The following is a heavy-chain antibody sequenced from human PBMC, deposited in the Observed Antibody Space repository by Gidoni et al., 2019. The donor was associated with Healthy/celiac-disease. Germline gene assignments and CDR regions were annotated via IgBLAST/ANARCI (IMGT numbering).Heavy chain of an antibody. V-gene: IGHV4-39*01. CDR3: ARLIVAGLFDY. D-gene: IGHD6-19*01. CDR2: IYYSGST. J-gene: IGHJ4*02. Sequence: QLQLQESGPGLVKPSETLSLTCTVSGGSISSSIYYWGWIRQPPGKGLGWIGSIYYSGSTYYNPSLKSRVTISVDTSKNQFSLKLSSVTAADTAVYYCARLIVAGLFDYWGQGTLVTVSS. CDR1: GGSISSSIYY.